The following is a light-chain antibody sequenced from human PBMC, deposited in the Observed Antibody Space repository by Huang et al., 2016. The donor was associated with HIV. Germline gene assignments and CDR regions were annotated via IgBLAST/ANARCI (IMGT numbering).Light chain of an antibody. Sequence: DIRMTQSPSSLSASVGDRVTITCRASQPIMNSLSWYQQKPGKAPKLLIFSTSTLQSGVPSRFSGSGSGTNFTLTIANLQPEDFATYSCQQYYSSPRVTFGPGTRVAIK. CDR3: QQYYSSPRVT. V-gene: IGKV1-39*01. CDR1: QPIMNS. CDR2: STS. J-gene: IGKJ3*01.